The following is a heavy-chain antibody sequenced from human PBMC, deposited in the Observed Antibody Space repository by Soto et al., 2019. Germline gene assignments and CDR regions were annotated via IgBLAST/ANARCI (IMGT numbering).Heavy chain of an antibody. CDR2: VHHTGVT. D-gene: IGHD2-8*01. J-gene: IGHJ4*02. CDR3: ARLTEVYANSYFDH. CDR1: GASRIALDYY. Sequence: SVTTPLTWRVSGASRIALDYYWGWIHPPPGKGLEWIGGVHHTGVTYHYPSLKSRVSISVDTSNNKFSLTLSSVTAADSALYYCARLTEVYANSYFDHWGQG. V-gene: IGHV4-39*01.